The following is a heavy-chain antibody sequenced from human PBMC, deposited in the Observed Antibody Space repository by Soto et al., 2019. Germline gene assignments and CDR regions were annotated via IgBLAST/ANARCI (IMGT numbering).Heavy chain of an antibody. Sequence: SETLSLTCAVYGGSFSGYYWSWIRQPPGKGLEWIGYIYNSGSTNYNPSLESRVTIPLDTSKSQFSLNLSFVTAADTAVYYCATMGTPATGLYFFDYWGQGSLVTVSS. CDR2: IYNSGST. CDR1: GGSFSGYY. CDR3: ATMGTPATGLYFFDY. J-gene: IGHJ4*02. V-gene: IGHV4-59*08. D-gene: IGHD2-15*01.